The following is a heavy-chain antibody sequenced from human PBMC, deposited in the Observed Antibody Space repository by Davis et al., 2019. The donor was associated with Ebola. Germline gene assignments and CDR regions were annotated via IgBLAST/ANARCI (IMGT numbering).Heavy chain of an antibody. V-gene: IGHV4-31*03. Sequence: PSETLSLTCTVSGGSISSGGYFWSWIRQLPGKGLEWIGNFYYTGTTYYNPSLKSRLTISADTSMNNFSLKLNSVSAADTAVYYCARTLFGVVKPDAFHIWGQGALVAVSS. D-gene: IGHD3-3*01. CDR2: FYYTGTT. CDR1: GGSISSGGYF. J-gene: IGHJ3*02. CDR3: ARTLFGVVKPDAFHI.